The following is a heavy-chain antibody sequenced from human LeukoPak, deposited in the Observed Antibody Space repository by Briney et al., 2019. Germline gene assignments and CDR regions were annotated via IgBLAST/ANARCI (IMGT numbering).Heavy chain of an antibody. D-gene: IGHD1-7*01. J-gene: IGHJ5*02. CDR1: GYTFTSYY. Sequence: ASVKVSCKASGYTFTSYYMHWVRQAPGQGLEWMGIINPSGGSTSYAQKFQGRVTMTRDMSTSTVYMELRSLRSEDTAVYYCARAAPGITGTTVFSWFDPWGQGTLVTVSS. CDR3: ARAAPGITGTTVFSWFDP. V-gene: IGHV1-46*01. CDR2: INPSGGST.